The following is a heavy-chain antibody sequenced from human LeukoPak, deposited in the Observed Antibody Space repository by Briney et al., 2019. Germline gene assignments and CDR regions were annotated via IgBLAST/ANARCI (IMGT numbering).Heavy chain of an antibody. CDR3: ARDVDNEGVGATEGY. CDR2: IYYSGST. V-gene: IGHV4-39*07. D-gene: IGHD1-26*01. CDR1: GGSISSSSYY. J-gene: IGHJ4*02. Sequence: PSETLSLTCTVSGGSISSSSYYWGWIRQPPGKGLEWIGSIYYSGSTYYNPSLKSRVTISVDTSKNQFSLKLSSVTAADTAVYYCARDVDNEGVGATEGYWGQGTLVTVSS.